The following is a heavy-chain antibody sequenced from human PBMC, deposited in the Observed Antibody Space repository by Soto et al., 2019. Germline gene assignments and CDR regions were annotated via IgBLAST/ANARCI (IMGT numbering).Heavy chain of an antibody. J-gene: IGHJ4*02. D-gene: IGHD6-19*01. CDR1: GFTFSSYG. Sequence: GGSLRLSCAASGFTFSSYGMHWVRQAPGKGLEWVAVISYDGSNKYYADSVKGRFTISRDNSKNTLYLQMNSLRAEDTAVYYCAKDKEWLVRLFDYWGQGT. CDR2: ISYDGSNK. V-gene: IGHV3-30*18. CDR3: AKDKEWLVRLFDY.